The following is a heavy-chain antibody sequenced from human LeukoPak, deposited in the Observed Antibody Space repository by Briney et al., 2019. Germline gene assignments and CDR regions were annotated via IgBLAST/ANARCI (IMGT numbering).Heavy chain of an antibody. V-gene: IGHV1-46*01. CDR2: INPSGGFT. CDR1: GYAFTSYY. Sequence: GASVKVSCKASGYAFTSYYMHWVRQAPGQGLEWMGIINPSGGFTIYAQKFQGRVTMTRDTSTSTVYMELSSLGSEDTAVYYCARDGGYDIWTGYCNYWGQGTLVTVSS. J-gene: IGHJ4*02. CDR3: ARDGGYDIWTGYCNY. D-gene: IGHD3-9*01.